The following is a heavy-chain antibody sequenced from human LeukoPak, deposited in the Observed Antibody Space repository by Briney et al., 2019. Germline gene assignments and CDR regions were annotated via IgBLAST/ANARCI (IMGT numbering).Heavy chain of an antibody. V-gene: IGHV1-3*01. CDR1: GYTFTSYA. J-gene: IGHJ3*02. CDR2: INAGSGNT. CDR3: ATALYYSGWEDAFDI. D-gene: IGHD6-19*01. Sequence: ASVKVSCKASGYTFTSYAMHWVRQAPGQRLEWMGWINAGSGNTNYSQKFQGRVTMTEDTSTDTAYMELSSLRSEDTAVYYCATALYYSGWEDAFDIWGQGTMVTVSS.